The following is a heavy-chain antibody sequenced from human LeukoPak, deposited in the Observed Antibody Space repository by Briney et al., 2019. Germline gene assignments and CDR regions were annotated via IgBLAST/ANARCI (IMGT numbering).Heavy chain of an antibody. CDR3: ARSGYSYVIDAFDI. V-gene: IGHV4-59*01. CDR2: IYCSGST. D-gene: IGHD5-18*01. Sequence: PSETLSLTCTVSGGSISSYYWSWIRQPPGKGLEWIGYIYCSGSTNYNPSLKSRVTISVDTSKNQFSLKLSSVTAADTAVYYCARSGYSYVIDAFDIWGQGTMVTVSS. J-gene: IGHJ3*02. CDR1: GGSISSYY.